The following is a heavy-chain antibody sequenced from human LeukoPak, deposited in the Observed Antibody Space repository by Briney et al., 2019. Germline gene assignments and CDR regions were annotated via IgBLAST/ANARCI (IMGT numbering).Heavy chain of an antibody. CDR1: GGSISSGDYY. CDR2: IYTSGST. Sequence: SETLSLTCTVSGGSISSGDYYWSWIRQPAGKGLEWIGRIYTSGSTNYNPSLKSRVTISVDTSKNQFSLKLSSVTAADTAVYYCARGGDTVMATPFGYWGQGTLVTVSS. V-gene: IGHV4-61*02. CDR3: ARGGDTVMATPFGY. D-gene: IGHD5-18*01. J-gene: IGHJ4*02.